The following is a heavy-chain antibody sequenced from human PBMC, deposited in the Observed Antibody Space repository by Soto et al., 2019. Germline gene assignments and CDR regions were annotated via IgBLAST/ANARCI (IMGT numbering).Heavy chain of an antibody. V-gene: IGHV1-46*01. D-gene: IGHD6-13*01. Sequence: ASVEVSCKASGYTFTSNWIHWVRRAPGQGLEWMGIINPSGGSTYYAQKFQGRVTLTRDTSTSTVYMELTSLTSEDTAVYYCARDHSISSSGAWWLDPWGQGTLFTVSS. CDR3: ARDHSISSSGAWWLDP. J-gene: IGHJ5*02. CDR2: INPSGGST. CDR1: GYTFTSNW.